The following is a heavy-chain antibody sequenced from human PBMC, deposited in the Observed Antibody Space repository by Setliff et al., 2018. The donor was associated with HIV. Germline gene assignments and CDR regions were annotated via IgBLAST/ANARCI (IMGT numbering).Heavy chain of an antibody. Sequence: PGGSLRLSCAASGFTFSSYGMHWVRQAPGKGLEWVAFIRYDGSNKYYADSVKGRFTISRDNSKKTLYLQMSSLRVEDTAVYYCAKDRQQLDPREFDYWGQGTLVTVSS. J-gene: IGHJ4*02. CDR2: IRYDGSNK. CDR1: GFTFSSYG. CDR3: AKDRQQLDPREFDY. V-gene: IGHV3-30*02. D-gene: IGHD6-13*01.